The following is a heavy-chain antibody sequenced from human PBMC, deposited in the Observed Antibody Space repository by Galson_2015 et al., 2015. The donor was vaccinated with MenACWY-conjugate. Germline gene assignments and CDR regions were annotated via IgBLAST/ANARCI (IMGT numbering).Heavy chain of an antibody. CDR1: GFTFSSYG. CDR2: MRGSGGNT. V-gene: IGHV3-23*01. Sequence: SLRLSCAASGFTFSSYGMSWVRQAPGKGLEWVSGMRGSGGNTYYADSVKGRFTISRDNSKNTLYLQMNILRAEDTAVYYCAKNLLFYSYSAMDVWGQGTTVTVSS. CDR3: AKNLLFYSYSAMDV. D-gene: IGHD3-22*01. J-gene: IGHJ6*02.